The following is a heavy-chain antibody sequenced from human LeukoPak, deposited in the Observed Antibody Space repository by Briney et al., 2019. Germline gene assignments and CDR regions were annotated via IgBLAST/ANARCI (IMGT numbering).Heavy chain of an antibody. D-gene: IGHD2-15*01. CDR1: GDSISNGDYY. J-gene: IGHJ3*01. V-gene: IGHV4-30-4*08. CDR2: IYYSGAT. CDR3: ARLSRSSGGYPYVFDV. Sequence: PSQTLSLTCTVSGDSISNGDYYWSWIRQHPEKGLECIGHIYYSGATYYNPSLKSRLTISVDTPKSQSSLKLSSMTAADTAMYYCARLSRSSGGYPYVFDVWGQGIMVTASS.